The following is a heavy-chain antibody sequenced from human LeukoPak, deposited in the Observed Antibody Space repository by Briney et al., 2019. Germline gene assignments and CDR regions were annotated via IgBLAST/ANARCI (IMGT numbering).Heavy chain of an antibody. D-gene: IGHD6-19*01. Sequence: PSETLSLTCTVSGGYISSYYWSWIRQPPGKGLEWIGYIYYSGSTNYNPSLKSRVTISVDTSKNQFSLKLSSVTAADTAVYYCARDFAVAGTSYGMDVWGQGTTVTVSS. CDR1: GGYISSYY. CDR2: IYYSGST. V-gene: IGHV4-59*01. CDR3: ARDFAVAGTSYGMDV. J-gene: IGHJ6*02.